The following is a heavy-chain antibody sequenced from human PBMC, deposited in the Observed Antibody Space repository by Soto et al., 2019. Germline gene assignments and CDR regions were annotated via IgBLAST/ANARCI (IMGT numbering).Heavy chain of an antibody. Sequence: PGGSLRLSCAATGFTFSRSAMHWVRQAPGKGLEWVAVVSYDGNNEYYADSVKGRFTISSDNSKNTLSLQMNSLRAEDTAVFYCVRGSCYDRSGWFDRWGQGTLVTVSS. V-gene: IGHV3-30-3*01. D-gene: IGHD2-2*01. CDR2: VSYDGNNE. J-gene: IGHJ5*02. CDR3: VRGSCYDRSGWFDR. CDR1: GFTFSRSA.